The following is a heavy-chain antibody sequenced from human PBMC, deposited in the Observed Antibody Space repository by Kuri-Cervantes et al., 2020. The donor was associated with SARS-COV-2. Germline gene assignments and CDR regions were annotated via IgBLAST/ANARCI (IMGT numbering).Heavy chain of an antibody. V-gene: IGHV4-39*02. CDR1: GFTFSSYW. Sequence: GSLRLSCAASGFTFSSYWMHWIRQPPGKGLEWIGSIYYSGSTYYNPSLKSRVTISVDTSKNQFSLQLNSVTPEDTAVYYCARDTGRRDSRLYYYYYGMDVWGQGTTVTVSS. CDR3: ARDTGRRDSRLYYYYYGMDV. D-gene: IGHD3-22*01. CDR2: IYYSGST. J-gene: IGHJ6*02.